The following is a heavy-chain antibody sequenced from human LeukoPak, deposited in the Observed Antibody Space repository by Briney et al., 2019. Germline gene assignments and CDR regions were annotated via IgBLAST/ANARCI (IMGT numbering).Heavy chain of an antibody. Sequence: GGSLRLSCAASGFIFNNYAMSWVRQAPGKGLEWVSIIYSGGSTYYADSVKGRFTISRDNSKNTLYLQMNSLRAEDTAVYYCARGNPGGEFYWGQGTLVTVSS. J-gene: IGHJ4*02. CDR3: ARGNPGGEFY. D-gene: IGHD1-14*01. CDR1: GFIFNNYA. CDR2: IYSGGST. V-gene: IGHV3-53*01.